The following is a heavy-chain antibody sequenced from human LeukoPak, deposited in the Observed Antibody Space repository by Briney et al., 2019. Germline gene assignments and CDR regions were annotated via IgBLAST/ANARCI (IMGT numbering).Heavy chain of an antibody. V-gene: IGHV1-18*01. Sequence: ASVKVSRKASGYTFTSYGISWVRQAPGQGLEWMGWISAYNGNTNYAQKLQGRVTMTTDTSTSTAYMELRSLRSDDTAVYYCARGSSNSIRYYDSSGHFDYWGQGTLVTVSS. CDR1: GYTFTSYG. CDR3: ARGSSNSIRYYDSSGHFDY. J-gene: IGHJ4*02. CDR2: ISAYNGNT. D-gene: IGHD3-22*01.